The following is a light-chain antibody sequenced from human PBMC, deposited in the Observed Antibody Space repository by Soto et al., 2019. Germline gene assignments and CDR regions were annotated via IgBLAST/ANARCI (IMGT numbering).Light chain of an antibody. Sequence: DIQMTQSPSSVSASVGDRVTITCRASQAISSLLAWYQQKPGKAPNLLIHTTSSLQSGVPSRFSGSGSGTDFSLTISSLQPEDFATYYCQQANSFPLTFGGGTKVEIK. J-gene: IGKJ4*01. V-gene: IGKV1-12*01. CDR1: QAISSL. CDR2: TTS. CDR3: QQANSFPLT.